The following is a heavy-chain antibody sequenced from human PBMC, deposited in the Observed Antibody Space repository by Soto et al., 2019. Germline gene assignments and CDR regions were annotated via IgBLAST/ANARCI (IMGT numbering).Heavy chain of an antibody. V-gene: IGHV4-39*01. CDR1: GGSISTSDYY. Sequence: QLQLRESGPGLVKPSETLSLTCSVSGGSISTSDYYWGWIRQPPGKGLEWIGSISYSGSAYYNPSLKSRVTISIDTSINQFSLKLNSVAAADAAVYYCVGETTTARLKFLLDWGLGTLVTVSS. CDR2: ISYSGSA. J-gene: IGHJ4*02. CDR3: VGETTTARLKFLLD. D-gene: IGHD6-6*01.